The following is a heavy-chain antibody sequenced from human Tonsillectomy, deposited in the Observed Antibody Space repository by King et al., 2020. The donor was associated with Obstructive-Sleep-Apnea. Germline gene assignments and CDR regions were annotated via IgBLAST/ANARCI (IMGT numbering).Heavy chain of an antibody. J-gene: IGHJ4*02. CDR3: AKFLSRPAYCGGYCSH. CDR2: ISGSGGST. D-gene: IGHD2-21*02. V-gene: IGHV3-23*04. CDR1: GFTFSSYA. Sequence: VQLVESGGGSVQPGGSLRLSCAASGFTFSSYAMSWVRQAPGKGLEWVSAISGSGGSTYYGDSVKGRFTISRDNSKNTLYLQMHSLRAEDTAVYYCAKFLSRPAYCGGYCSHRGQGTLVTVSS.